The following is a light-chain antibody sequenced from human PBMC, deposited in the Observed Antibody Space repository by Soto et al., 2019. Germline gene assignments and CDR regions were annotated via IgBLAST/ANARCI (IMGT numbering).Light chain of an antibody. Sequence: IVMTQSPATLSVSPWGRATLSCRASQTISGTLAWYQQKPGQAPRLLIHGASTRAPGFPAGFSGSGSGTDFTLTISSLQSEDFAVYYCQQYDNWPWTFGQGTKVDIK. CDR1: QTISGT. V-gene: IGKV3-15*01. CDR3: QQYDNWPWT. CDR2: GAS. J-gene: IGKJ1*01.